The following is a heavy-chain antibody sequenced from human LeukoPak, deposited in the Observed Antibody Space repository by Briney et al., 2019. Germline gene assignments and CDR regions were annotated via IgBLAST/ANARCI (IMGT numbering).Heavy chain of an antibody. D-gene: IGHD2-2*01. CDR2: IYHSGTT. CDR1: GYSISSGYY. Sequence: SETLSLTCAVSGYSISSGYYWGGCWPPPGKGLEWIGCIYHSGTTYYTPSLRSRVTISVDTSKNQSSLKLSSVTAADTAVYYCARQGGSSSPYYYHYRDVWGRGTTVSVSS. V-gene: IGHV4-38-2*01. CDR3: ARQGGSSSPYYYHYRDV. J-gene: IGHJ6*03.